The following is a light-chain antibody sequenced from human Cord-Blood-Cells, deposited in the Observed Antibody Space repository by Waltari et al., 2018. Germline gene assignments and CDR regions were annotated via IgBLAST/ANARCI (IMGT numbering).Light chain of an antibody. V-gene: IGKV1-39*01. CDR2: AAS. J-gene: IGKJ4*01. CDR3: QQSYSTPT. Sequence: DIQMTQSPSSLSASVGDRVNITCLASQSISSYLHWYQQKPGKTPKLLIYAASSLQSGVPSRFSGSGSGTDFTPTISSLQPEDFATYYCQQSYSTPTFGGGTKVEIK. CDR1: QSISSY.